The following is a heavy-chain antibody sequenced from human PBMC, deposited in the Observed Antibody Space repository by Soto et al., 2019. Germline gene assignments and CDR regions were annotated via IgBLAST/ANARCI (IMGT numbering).Heavy chain of an antibody. CDR3: ARGGPVTYYRPFDY. Sequence: QVQLVESGGGVVQPGRSLRLSCAASGFIFSNYGMHWVRQAPGKGLEWVAVIWYDGSYKNYGDSVKGRFTISRDNSKNTVFLQMNSLRGEDTAVYYCARGGPVTYYRPFDYWVQGALVTFSA. J-gene: IGHJ4*02. CDR1: GFIFSNYG. V-gene: IGHV3-33*01. CDR2: IWYDGSYK. D-gene: IGHD3-10*01.